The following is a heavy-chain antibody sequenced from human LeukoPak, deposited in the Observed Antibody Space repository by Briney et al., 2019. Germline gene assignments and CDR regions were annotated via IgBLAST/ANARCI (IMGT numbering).Heavy chain of an antibody. J-gene: IGHJ3*02. CDR2: IYYSRST. Sequence: PSETLSLTCTVSGGSISSSSYYWGWIRQPPGKGLEWIGSIYYSRSTYYNPSLKSRVTISVDTSKNQFSLKLSSVTAADTAVYYCASRWGYYDSSGYYYVASLDAFDIWGQGTMVTVSS. CDR1: GGSISSSSYY. D-gene: IGHD3-22*01. V-gene: IGHV4-39*01. CDR3: ASRWGYYDSSGYYYVASLDAFDI.